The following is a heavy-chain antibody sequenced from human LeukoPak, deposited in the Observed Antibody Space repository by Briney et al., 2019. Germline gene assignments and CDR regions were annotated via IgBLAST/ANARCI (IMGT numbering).Heavy chain of an antibody. CDR2: VYTTGST. V-gene: IGHV4-61*02. J-gene: IGHJ6*03. D-gene: IGHD3-10*01. CDR1: GGSLSSDNYY. Sequence: SETLSLTCSVSGGSLSSDNYYWNWIRQPAGTGLEWIGRVYTTGSTNYNPSLKSRVTISVDTSKNQFSLKVSSVTAADTAVYYCARASYGSGSYYEDYFYYMDVWGKGTTVTISS. CDR3: ARASYGSGSYYEDYFYYMDV.